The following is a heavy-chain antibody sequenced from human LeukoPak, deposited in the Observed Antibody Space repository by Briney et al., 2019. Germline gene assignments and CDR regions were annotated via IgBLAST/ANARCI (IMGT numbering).Heavy chain of an antibody. CDR2: IYYSGST. CDR3: ARDERDFGESNWFDP. CDR1: GGSISSHVYY. Sequence: SETLSLTCTVSGGSISSHVYYCGWIRQPPGKGLEWIGSIYYSGSTYYNPSLKSRVTISVDTSKDQFSLKLSSVTAADTAVYYCARDERDFGESNWFDPWGQGTLVTVSS. D-gene: IGHD3-10*01. V-gene: IGHV4-39*02. J-gene: IGHJ5*02.